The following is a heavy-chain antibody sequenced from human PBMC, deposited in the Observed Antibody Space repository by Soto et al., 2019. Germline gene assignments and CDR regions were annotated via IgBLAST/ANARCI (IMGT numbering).Heavy chain of an antibody. D-gene: IGHD3-10*01. J-gene: IGHJ4*02. CDR2: INSDGSST. Sequence: SLRLSCAASGFTFSSYWMHWVRQAPGKGLVWVSRINSDGSSTSYADSVKDRFTISRDNAKNTLYLQMNSLRAEDTAVYYCARGRGDTMGGYWGQGTLVTVS. CDR3: ARGRGDTMGGY. CDR1: GFTFSSYW. V-gene: IGHV3-74*01.